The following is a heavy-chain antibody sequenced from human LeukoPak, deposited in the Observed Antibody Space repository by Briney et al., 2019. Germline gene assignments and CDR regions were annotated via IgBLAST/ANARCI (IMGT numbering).Heavy chain of an antibody. J-gene: IGHJ5*02. CDR2: IIPIFGTA. CDR1: GGTFSSYA. CDR3: ARACTSCYYWFDP. D-gene: IGHD2-2*01. V-gene: IGHV1-69*06. Sequence: SVKVSCKASGGTFSSYAISWVRQAPGQGLEWMGGIIPIFGTANYAQKFQGRVTITADKSTSTAYMELSSLRSEDTAVYYCARACTSCYYWFDPWGQGTLVTVSS.